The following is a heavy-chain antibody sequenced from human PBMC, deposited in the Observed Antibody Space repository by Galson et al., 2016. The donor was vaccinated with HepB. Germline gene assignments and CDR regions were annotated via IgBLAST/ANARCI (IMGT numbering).Heavy chain of an antibody. Sequence: SLRLSCAASGFTVSSNYMSWVHQAPGKGLEWVSVIYSGGSTYYADSVKGRFTISRDNSKNTLYLQMNSLRAEDTAVYYCARWMVRGVIGSPGFDPWGQGTLVTVSS. J-gene: IGHJ5*02. V-gene: IGHV3-53*01. CDR1: GFTVSSNY. D-gene: IGHD3-10*01. CDR2: IYSGGST. CDR3: ARWMVRGVIGSPGFDP.